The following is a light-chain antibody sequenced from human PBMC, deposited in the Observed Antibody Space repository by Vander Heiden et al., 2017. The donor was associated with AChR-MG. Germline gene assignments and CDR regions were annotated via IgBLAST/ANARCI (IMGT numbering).Light chain of an antibody. CDR1: QSISSW. Sequence: DIQMTQSPSTLSASVGDRVNITCRASQSISSWVAWYQQKPGKAPKLLIYKASTLQSGVPSRFSGSGSGTEFTLTISSLQPDDFATYYCQQYNSYWRTFGQGTKVEIK. CDR3: QQYNSYWRT. V-gene: IGKV1-5*03. CDR2: KAS. J-gene: IGKJ1*01.